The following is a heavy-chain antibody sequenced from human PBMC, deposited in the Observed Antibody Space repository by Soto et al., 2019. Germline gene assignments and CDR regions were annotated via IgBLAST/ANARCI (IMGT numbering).Heavy chain of an antibody. CDR1: GGSISSSSYY. J-gene: IGHJ5*02. V-gene: IGHV4-39*01. Sequence: QLQLQESGPGLVKPSETLSLTCSVSGGSISSSSYYWGWIRQPPGKGLEWIGSIYYSGSIYYNPSLKSRLTISVDTSKNQFSLKLSAVTAAETAVYYCASQSSGCYNCFDPWGQGTLVTVSS. D-gene: IGHD6-19*01. CDR2: IYYSGSI. CDR3: ASQSSGCYNCFDP.